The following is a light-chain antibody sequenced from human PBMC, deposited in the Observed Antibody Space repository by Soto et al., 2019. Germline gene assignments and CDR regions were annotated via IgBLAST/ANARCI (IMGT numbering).Light chain of an antibody. CDR2: SNN. J-gene: IGLJ3*02. Sequence: SVLTQPPSASGTPGQRVTISCSGSNSNIGTNSMNWYQQLPGTAPKLLIHSNNQRPSGVPDRFSGSKSGTSASLAISGLQSEDEADYYCAAWDGSLNGGVFGGGTKLTVL. CDR1: NSNIGTNS. V-gene: IGLV1-44*01. CDR3: AAWDGSLNGGV.